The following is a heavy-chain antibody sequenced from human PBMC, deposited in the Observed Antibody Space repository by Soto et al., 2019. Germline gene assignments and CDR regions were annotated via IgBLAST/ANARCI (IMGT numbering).Heavy chain of an antibody. CDR1: GYTFTGYY. Sequence: QVQLVQSGAEVKKPGASVKVSCTASGYTFTGYYIHWVRQAPGQGLEWMGWINPKSGGTSYAQKFQGGVTLTRVTSISTAYMELSRLRSDDTAVYYCARDRADQEIAADPYSDYCGQGTLVTVSS. J-gene: IGHJ4*02. CDR2: INPKSGGT. CDR3: ARDRADQEIAADPYSDY. V-gene: IGHV1-2*02. D-gene: IGHD6-25*01.